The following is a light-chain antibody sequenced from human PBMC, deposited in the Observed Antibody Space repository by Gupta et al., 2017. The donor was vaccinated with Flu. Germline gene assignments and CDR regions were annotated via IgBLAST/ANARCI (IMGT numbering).Light chain of an antibody. CDR2: GAS. J-gene: IGKJ1*01. CDR1: QSVSSSY. Sequence: GTLSLSPGERATLSCRASQSVSSSYLAWYQQRPGQAPRLLIYGASSRATGIPDRFSGSGSGTDFTLTISRLEPEDFAVYYCQQYDSSRWTFGQGTRVEIK. CDR3: QQYDSSRWT. V-gene: IGKV3-20*01.